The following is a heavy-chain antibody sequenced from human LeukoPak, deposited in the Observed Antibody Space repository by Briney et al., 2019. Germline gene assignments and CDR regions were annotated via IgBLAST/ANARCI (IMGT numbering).Heavy chain of an antibody. Sequence: SETLSLTCTVSGGSINTSNYYWGWIRQPPGKGLEWIGNIFYSGSTYYSPSLKSRVTISLDTSRNQFSLKLSSVTAADTAVYYCARTTEGGYTYDYFYYYMDVWGKGTTVTISS. J-gene: IGHJ6*03. CDR1: GGSINTSNYY. V-gene: IGHV4-39*07. CDR3: ARTTEGGYTYDYFYYYMDV. CDR2: IFYSGST. D-gene: IGHD5-18*01.